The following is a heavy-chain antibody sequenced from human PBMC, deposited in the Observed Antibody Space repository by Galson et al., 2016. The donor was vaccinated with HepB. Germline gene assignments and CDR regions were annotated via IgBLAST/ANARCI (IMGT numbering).Heavy chain of an antibody. CDR1: GFTVSNNY. CDR2: ISYGGSNK. CDR3: ARSFSKRAFDE. J-gene: IGHJ3*01. V-gene: IGHV3-30*03. Sequence: SLRLSCAVSGFTVSNNYMSWVRQAPGKGLEWVAFISYGGSNKYYADSVKGRFTISRDDSRNTLYLQMNSLRAEDTALYFCARSFSKRAFDEWGQGTMVTVSS.